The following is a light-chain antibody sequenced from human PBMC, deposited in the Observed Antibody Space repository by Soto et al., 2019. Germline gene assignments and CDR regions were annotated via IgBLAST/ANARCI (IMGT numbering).Light chain of an antibody. CDR1: SSDIGGYSS. J-gene: IGLJ1*01. CDR2: EVT. Sequence: QSALTQPASMSGSPGQSIAISCTGTSSDIGGYSSVSWYQQHPGRAPRLIIYEVTNRPSGVSNRFSASKSGNTASLTISGLQAEHEADYYCTSYTPIVTLGSVFGTGTKLTVL. V-gene: IGLV2-14*01. CDR3: TSYTPIVTLGSV.